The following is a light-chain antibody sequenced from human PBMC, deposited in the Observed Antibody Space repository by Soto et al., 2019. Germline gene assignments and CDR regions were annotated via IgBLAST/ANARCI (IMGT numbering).Light chain of an antibody. J-gene: IGKJ1*01. Sequence: EAVLTQSPGTLSLSTAERATLSCRASQSVTSNYLAWYQQRPGQAPRLLIYNVFCRAAGIPDRFSGSGSGTDFTLTISRLEPEDSGVYYWQQYGLSIQTFGQGTKVDIK. V-gene: IGKV3-20*01. CDR2: NVF. CDR1: QSVTSNY. CDR3: QQYGLSIQT.